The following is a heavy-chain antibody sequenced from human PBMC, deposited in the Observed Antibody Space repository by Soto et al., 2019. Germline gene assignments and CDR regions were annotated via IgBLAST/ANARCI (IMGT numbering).Heavy chain of an antibody. CDR1: GFTFSSYA. J-gene: IGHJ4*02. CDR3: AKTKGDFDWLLYLPY. CDR2: ISGSGGST. D-gene: IGHD3-9*01. V-gene: IGHV3-23*01. Sequence: GGSLRLSCAASGFTFSSYAMSWVRQAPGKGLEWVSAISGSGGSTYYTDSVKGRFTISRDNSKNTLYLQMNSLRAEDTAVYYCAKTKGDFDWLLYLPYWGQGTLVTVSS.